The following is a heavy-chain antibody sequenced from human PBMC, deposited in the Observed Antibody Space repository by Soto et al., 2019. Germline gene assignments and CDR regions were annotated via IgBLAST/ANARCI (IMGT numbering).Heavy chain of an antibody. J-gene: IGHJ4*02. V-gene: IGHV3-33*08. CDR2: VWRDGSNI. CDR1: ELKFRYFG. D-gene: IGHD2-8*01. CDR3: ARDLEWGKYLDY. Sequence: RDSTAAFELKFRYFGMRWVSQDKEKGLEWVAVVWRDGSNINYADSVMGRFTISRDNSKTLLYLQMNSLRAENVAVYYYARDLEWGKYLDYWGQATLVTVSS.